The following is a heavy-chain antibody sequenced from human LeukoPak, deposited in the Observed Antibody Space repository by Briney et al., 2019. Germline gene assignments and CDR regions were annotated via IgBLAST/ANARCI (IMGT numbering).Heavy chain of an antibody. CDR3: ARLDWAPDTAMVFDY. V-gene: IGHV4-59*01. J-gene: IGHJ4*02. Sequence: SETLSLTCTVSGGSISSYYWSWIRQPPGKGLEWIGYIYYSVSTNYNPSLKSRVTISVDTSKNQFSLKLSSVTAADTAVYYWARLDWAPDTAMVFDYWGQGTLVTVSS. D-gene: IGHD5-18*01. CDR1: GGSISSYY. CDR2: IYYSVST.